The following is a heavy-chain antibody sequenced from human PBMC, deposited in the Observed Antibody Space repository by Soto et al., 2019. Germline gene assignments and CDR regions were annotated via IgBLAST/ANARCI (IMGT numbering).Heavy chain of an antibody. D-gene: IGHD3-22*01. V-gene: IGHV3-23*01. CDR2: ISGSGGST. J-gene: IGHJ4*02. Sequence: PGGSLRLSCAPSRFTFSSYAMRWDRQAPGKGLEWVSAISGSGGSTYYADSVKGRFTISRDNSKNTLYLQMNSLRAEDTAVYYRAKETYYYDSSGSGNFDYWGQGT. CDR1: RFTFSSYA. CDR3: AKETYYYDSSGSGNFDY.